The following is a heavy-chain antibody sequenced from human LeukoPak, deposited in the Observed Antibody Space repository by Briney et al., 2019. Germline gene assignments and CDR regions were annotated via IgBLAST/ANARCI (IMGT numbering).Heavy chain of an antibody. D-gene: IGHD4-17*01. V-gene: IGHV4-59*11. CDR2: IYYSGGT. Sequence: SETLSLTCTVSGGSISSHYRSWIRQPPGKGLEWIGYIYYSGGTNYNPSLKSRVTISVDTSKNQFSVKLSSVTAADTAVYYCARAPTTVSLAFDIWGQGTMVTVSS. CDR3: ARAPTTVSLAFDI. J-gene: IGHJ3*02. CDR1: GGSISSHY.